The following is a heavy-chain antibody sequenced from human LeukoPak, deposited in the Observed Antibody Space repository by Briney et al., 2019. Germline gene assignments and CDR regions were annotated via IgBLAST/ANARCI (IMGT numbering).Heavy chain of an antibody. CDR2: IYTSGST. D-gene: IGHD6-6*01. CDR1: GGSISSGSYY. J-gene: IGHJ6*02. V-gene: IGHV4-61*02. Sequence: PSQTLSLTCTVSGGSISSGSYYWSWIRQPAGKGLEWIGRIYTSGSTNYNPSLKSRVTISVDTSKNQFSLKLSSVTAADTAVYYCARGKAARLYYYYGMDVWGQGTTVTVSS. CDR3: ARGKAARLYYYYGMDV.